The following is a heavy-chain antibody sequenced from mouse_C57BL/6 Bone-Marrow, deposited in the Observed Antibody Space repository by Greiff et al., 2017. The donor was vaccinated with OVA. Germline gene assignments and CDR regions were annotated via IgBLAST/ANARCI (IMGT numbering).Heavy chain of an antibody. Sequence: EVQLQQSGAELVRPGASVKLSCTASGFNIKDDYMHWVKQRPEQGLEWIGWIDPENGDTEYASKFQGKAPITADTSSNTAYLQLSSLTSEDTAVYYCTDGNLWYFDVWGTGTAVTVSS. D-gene: IGHD2-1*01. CDR2: IDPENGDT. J-gene: IGHJ1*03. CDR1: GFNIKDDY. V-gene: IGHV14-4*01. CDR3: TDGNLWYFDV.